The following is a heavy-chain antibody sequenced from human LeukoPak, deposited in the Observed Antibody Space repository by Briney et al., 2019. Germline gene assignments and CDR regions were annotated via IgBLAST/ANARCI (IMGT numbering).Heavy chain of an antibody. D-gene: IGHD2-8*01. CDR3: ARDLGYCTNGVCHTRFDY. Sequence: PGGSLRLSCAASGFTFSNAWMNWVRQAPGKGLEWVGRIKRKTDGGTTDYAAPVKGRFTISRDDSKNTLYLQMNSLKTEDTAVYYCARDLGYCTNGVCHTRFDYWGQGTLVAVSS. V-gene: IGHV3-15*07. CDR1: GFTFSNAW. J-gene: IGHJ4*02. CDR2: IKRKTDGGTT.